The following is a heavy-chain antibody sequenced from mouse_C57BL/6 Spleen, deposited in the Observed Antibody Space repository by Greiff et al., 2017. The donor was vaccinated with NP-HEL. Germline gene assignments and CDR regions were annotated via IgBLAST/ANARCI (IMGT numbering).Heavy chain of an antibody. CDR1: GYAFSSSW. CDR3: APGPTAQAIYYAMDY. D-gene: IGHD3-2*02. Sequence: QVQLQQSGPELVKPGASVKISCKASGYAFSSSWMNWVKQRPGKGLEWIGRIYPGDGDTNYNGKFKGKATLTADKSSSTAYMQLSSLTSEDSAVYFCAPGPTAQAIYYAMDYWGQGTSVTVSS. J-gene: IGHJ4*01. CDR2: IYPGDGDT. V-gene: IGHV1-82*01.